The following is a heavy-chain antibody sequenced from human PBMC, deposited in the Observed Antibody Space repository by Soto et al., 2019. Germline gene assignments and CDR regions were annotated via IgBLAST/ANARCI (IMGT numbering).Heavy chain of an antibody. CDR1: GFSLSNARMG. Sequence: QVTLKESGPVLVKPTETLTLTCTVSGFSLSNARMGVSWIRQPPGKALEWLAHIFSNDEKSYSTSLKSRLTISKDTSKSQVVLTMTNMDPVDTATYYCARISYDSSGYYRYYFDYWGQGTLVTVSS. J-gene: IGHJ4*02. D-gene: IGHD3-22*01. V-gene: IGHV2-26*01. CDR3: ARISYDSSGYYRYYFDY. CDR2: IFSNDEK.